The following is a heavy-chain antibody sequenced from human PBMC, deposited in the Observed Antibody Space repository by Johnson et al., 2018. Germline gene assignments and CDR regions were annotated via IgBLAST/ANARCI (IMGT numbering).Heavy chain of an antibody. CDR1: GFTFSSYW. Sequence: EVQLVESGGGLVQPGGSLRLSCAASGFTFSSYWMSWVRQAPGKGLEWVANIKGDGSEENYVDSVKGRSTISRDNAKNSLYLQMNSLRAEDTALYYCAKEKVTGGRYSEPRGGYYYYYYMDVWGKGTTVTVSS. D-gene: IGHD1-26*01. CDR2: IKGDGSEE. CDR3: AKEKVTGGRYSEPRGGYYYYYYMDV. V-gene: IGHV3-7*03. J-gene: IGHJ6*03.